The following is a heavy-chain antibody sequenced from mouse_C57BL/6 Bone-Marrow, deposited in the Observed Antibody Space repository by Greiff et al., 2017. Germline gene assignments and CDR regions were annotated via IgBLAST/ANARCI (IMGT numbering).Heavy chain of an antibody. D-gene: IGHD2-4*01. Sequence: VQLQQSGPGLVQPSQCLSITCTVSGFSFTSYGVHWVRQSQGKGLEWRGVIWSGGSTEYNAAFISRLSISKDNSKSQVFFKMNSLEADEAAIYYCDRRDYEYALFAYWGQGTGHCLC. CDR1: GFSFTSYG. CDR3: DRRDYEYALFAY. CDR2: IWSGGST. J-gene: IGHJ3*01. V-gene: IGHV2-2*01.